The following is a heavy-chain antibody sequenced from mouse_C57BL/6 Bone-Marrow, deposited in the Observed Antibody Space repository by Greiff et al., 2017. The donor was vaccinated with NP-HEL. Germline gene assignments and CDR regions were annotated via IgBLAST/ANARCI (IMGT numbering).Heavy chain of an antibody. Sequence: EVQLVESGGGLVKPGGSLKLSCAASGFTFSSYAMSWVRQTPEKRLEWVATISDGGSYTYYPDNVKGRFTISRDNAKNNLYLQMSHLKSEDTAMYYCARGRSNSWFAYGGQGTLVTVSA. CDR3: ARGRSNSWFAY. CDR2: ISDGGSYT. D-gene: IGHD2-5*01. CDR1: GFTFSSYA. J-gene: IGHJ3*01. V-gene: IGHV5-4*01.